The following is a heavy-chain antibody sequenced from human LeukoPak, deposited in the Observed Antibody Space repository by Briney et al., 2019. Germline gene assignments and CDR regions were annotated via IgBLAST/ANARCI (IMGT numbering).Heavy chain of an antibody. J-gene: IGHJ5*02. Sequence: PGGSLRLSCAASGFTFSSYWMSGVRQAPGKGLEWVANIKQDGSEKYYVDSVKGRFTISRDNAKNSLYLQMNSLRAEDTAVYYCARDRPFYGSGSYYNPWGQGTLVTVSS. CDR3: ARDRPFYGSGSYYNP. D-gene: IGHD3-10*01. CDR1: GFTFSSYW. CDR2: IKQDGSEK. V-gene: IGHV3-7*03.